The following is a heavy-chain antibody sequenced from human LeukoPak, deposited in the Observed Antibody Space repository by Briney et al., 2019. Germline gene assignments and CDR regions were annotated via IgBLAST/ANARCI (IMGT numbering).Heavy chain of an antibody. CDR1: GGSISSYY. Sequence: PSETLSLTCTVSGGSISSYYWSWIRQPPGKELEWIGYIYYSGSTNYNPSLKSRVTISVDTSKNQFSLKLSSVTAADTAVYYCARYDYYYGMDVWGQGTTVTVSS. CDR3: ARYDYYYGMDV. V-gene: IGHV4-59*01. CDR2: IYYSGST. J-gene: IGHJ6*02.